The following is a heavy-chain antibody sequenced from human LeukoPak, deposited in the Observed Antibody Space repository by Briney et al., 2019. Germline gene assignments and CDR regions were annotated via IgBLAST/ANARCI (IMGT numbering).Heavy chain of an antibody. CDR3: AGLTFDSTRTPRYPRC. CDR2: IYYSGST. CDR1: GGSISSYY. J-gene: IGHJ4*02. D-gene: IGHD3-9*01. V-gene: IGHV4-59*01. Sequence: SETLSLTCTVSGGSISSYYWSWIRQPPGKGLEWIGYIYYSGSTNYNPSLNSRVTISVDTSKNQFSLKLTSVTAADTAVYYCAGLTFDSTRTPRYPRCWGPGTLVAVSS.